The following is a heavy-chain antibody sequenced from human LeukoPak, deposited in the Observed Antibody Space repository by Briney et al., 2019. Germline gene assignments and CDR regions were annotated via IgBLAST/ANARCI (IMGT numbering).Heavy chain of an antibody. CDR2: IYYTGST. D-gene: IGHD2-2*01. CDR1: GGSISGYY. J-gene: IGHJ4*02. Sequence: PSETLSLTCTVSGGSISGYYWSWIRQAPGKGLEWIAFIYYTGSTHYNPSLKSRVTISVDTSKNQFSLNLSAVTAADTAVYYCARHHIQPRHYFDYWGQGTLVSVSS. CDR3: ARHHIQPRHYFDY. V-gene: IGHV4-59*08.